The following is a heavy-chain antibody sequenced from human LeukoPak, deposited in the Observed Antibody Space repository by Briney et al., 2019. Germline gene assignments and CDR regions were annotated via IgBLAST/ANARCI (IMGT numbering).Heavy chain of an antibody. CDR1: GGSISSSY. V-gene: IGHV4-59*01. Sequence: PETLSLTCSVSGGSISSSYWSWIRQAPGKGPEWIGYIFYTGSNDYSPSLKSRVTISVDTSKNQFSLRVNSVTAADTAVYYCARAIYSRAWYASDIWGQGTVVTVSA. J-gene: IGHJ3*02. CDR2: IFYTGSN. CDR3: ARAIYSRAWYASDI. D-gene: IGHD6-19*01.